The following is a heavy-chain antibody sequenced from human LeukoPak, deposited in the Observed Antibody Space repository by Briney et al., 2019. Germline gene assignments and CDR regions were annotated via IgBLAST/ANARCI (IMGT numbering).Heavy chain of an antibody. J-gene: IGHJ4*02. Sequence: GESLKISCQASGYIFTNYWIGWVRQMPGKGLEWMGIIYPRDSDTIYSPSFQGQVTVSADKSISTAYLQWNTLEASDTAMYYCARRQYSGYDFDFWGQGTLVTVSS. D-gene: IGHD5-12*01. CDR3: ARRQYSGYDFDF. V-gene: IGHV5-51*01. CDR2: IYPRDSDT. CDR1: GYIFTNYW.